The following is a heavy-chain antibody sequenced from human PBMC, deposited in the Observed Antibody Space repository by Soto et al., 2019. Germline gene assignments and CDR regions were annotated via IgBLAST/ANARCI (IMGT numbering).Heavy chain of an antibody. Sequence: SVKVSCKASGGTFSSYAISWVRQAPGQGLEWMGGIIPIFGTANYAQKFQGRVTITADESTSTAYMELSSLRSEDTAVYYCARPAVTTYPRHYYYYGMDVWGQGTTVTVSS. D-gene: IGHD4-4*01. J-gene: IGHJ6*02. V-gene: IGHV1-69*13. CDR2: IIPIFGTA. CDR3: ARPAVTTYPRHYYYYGMDV. CDR1: GGTFSSYA.